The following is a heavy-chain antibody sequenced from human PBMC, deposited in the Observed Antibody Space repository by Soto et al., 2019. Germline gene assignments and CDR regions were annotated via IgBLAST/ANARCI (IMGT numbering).Heavy chain of an antibody. J-gene: IGHJ6*02. CDR2: ISPYDGST. Sequence: QVQLVQSGAEVKKPGASVKVSCKASGFTFTNYFFHWVRQAPRQGLEWLGIISPYDGSTKYVQSLQGRVTVTSDTSTSTVYMELSSLRSEDTAVYFCARGDGRGSTGFYYYYGMDVWCHGTTITVSS. D-gene: IGHD1-26*01. CDR1: GFTFTNYF. V-gene: IGHV1-46*01. CDR3: ARGDGRGSTGFYYYYGMDV.